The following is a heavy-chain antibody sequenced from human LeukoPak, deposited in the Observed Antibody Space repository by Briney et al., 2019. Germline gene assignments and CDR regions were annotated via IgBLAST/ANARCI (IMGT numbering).Heavy chain of an antibody. J-gene: IGHJ4*02. V-gene: IGHV3-30*18. Sequence: GRSLRLSCAASGFTFSSSGMHWVRQAPGKGLDWVAVISNDGSKKYYADSVKGRFTISRDNFKNTLSLQVSSLRTEDTAVYYCAKDRYSYAFEYSDSWGQGTLVTVSS. CDR3: AKDRYSYAFEYSDS. CDR2: ISNDGSKK. CDR1: GFTFSSSG. D-gene: IGHD5-18*01.